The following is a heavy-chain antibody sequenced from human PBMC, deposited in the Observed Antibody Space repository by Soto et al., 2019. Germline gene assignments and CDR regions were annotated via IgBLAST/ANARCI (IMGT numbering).Heavy chain of an antibody. D-gene: IGHD2-15*01. CDR2: ISSSSSYI. J-gene: IGHJ6*02. Sequence: PGGSLILSCAASGFTFSSYSMNWVRQAPGKGLEWVSSISSSSSYIYYADSVKGRFTISRDNAKNSLYLQMNSLRAEDTAVYYCARDRGVVVAASYYYGMDVWGQGTTVTVSS. CDR3: ARDRGVVVAASYYYGMDV. V-gene: IGHV3-21*01. CDR1: GFTFSSYS.